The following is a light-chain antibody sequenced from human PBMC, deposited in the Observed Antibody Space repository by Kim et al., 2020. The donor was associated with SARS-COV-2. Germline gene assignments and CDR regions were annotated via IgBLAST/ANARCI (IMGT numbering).Light chain of an antibody. CDR1: QSIRSIN. CDR2: GIS. CDR3: QQYDDSPPT. V-gene: IGKV3-20*01. Sequence: SPGERATLSCRASQSIRSINVAWYQQKRGRAPRLIIYGISKRATDIPDRFSGSGAGTDFTLTISRLEPEDFAVYYCQQYDDSPPTFGQGTKVDIK. J-gene: IGKJ1*01.